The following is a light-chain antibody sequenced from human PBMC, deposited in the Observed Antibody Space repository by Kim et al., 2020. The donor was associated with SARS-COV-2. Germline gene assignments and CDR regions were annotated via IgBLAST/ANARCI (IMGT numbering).Light chain of an antibody. CDR3: CSYAFSSRVI. Sequence: GQSITNPCPGSSSDVGTYNLVSWYQQYPGKAPKLMISEVSKRPSGVSDRFSGSKSGNTASLTISGLQAEDEADYYCCSYAFSSRVIFGGGTQLTVL. V-gene: IGLV2-23*02. J-gene: IGLJ2*01. CDR2: EVS. CDR1: SSDVGTYNL.